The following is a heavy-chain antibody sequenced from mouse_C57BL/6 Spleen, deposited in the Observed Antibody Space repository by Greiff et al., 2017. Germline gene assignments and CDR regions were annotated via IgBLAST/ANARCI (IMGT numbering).Heavy chain of an antibody. V-gene: IGHV5-6*01. D-gene: IGHD1-1*01. CDR1: GFTFSSYG. Sequence: EVKLVESGGDLVKPGGSLKLSCAASGFTFSSYGMSWVRQTPDKRLEWVATISSGGSYTYYPDSVKGRCTISRDNAKNTLYLQMSSLKSEDTAMYYCARQGVTTVVAPFDYWGQGTTLTVSS. CDR2: ISSGGSYT. J-gene: IGHJ2*01. CDR3: ARQGVTTVVAPFDY.